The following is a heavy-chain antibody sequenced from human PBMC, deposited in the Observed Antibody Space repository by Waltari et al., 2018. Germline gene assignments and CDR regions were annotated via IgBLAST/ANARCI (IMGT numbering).Heavy chain of an antibody. CDR2: ISSSSSYI. Sequence: EVQVVESGGGLVQPGRSLRLSCISSGFIFGDYGMNWVRQAPGKGLEWVSSISSSSSYIYYADSVKGRFTISRDNAKNSLYLQMNSLRAEDTAVYYCARGSVGATPDYWGQGTLVTVSS. CDR1: GFIFGDYG. CDR3: ARGSVGATPDY. J-gene: IGHJ4*02. D-gene: IGHD1-26*01. V-gene: IGHV3-21*01.